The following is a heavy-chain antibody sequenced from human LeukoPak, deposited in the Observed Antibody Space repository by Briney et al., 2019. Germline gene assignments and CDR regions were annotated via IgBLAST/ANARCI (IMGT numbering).Heavy chain of an antibody. V-gene: IGHV3-48*03. J-gene: IGHJ6*04. CDR1: GFTFSSYE. D-gene: IGHD3-10*02. CDR3: AELGIPMIGGV. Sequence: GGSLRLSCAASGFTFSSYEMNWVRQAPGKGLEWVSYISSSGSTIYYADSAKGRFTISRDNAKNSLYLQMNSLRAEDTAVYYCAELGIPMIGGVWGKGTTVTISS. CDR2: ISSSGSTI.